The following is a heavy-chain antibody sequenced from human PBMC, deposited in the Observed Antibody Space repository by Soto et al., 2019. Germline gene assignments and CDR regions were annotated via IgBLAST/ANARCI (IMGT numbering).Heavy chain of an antibody. J-gene: IGHJ4*02. CDR3: AKFGMATTKRSPPYYIDY. CDR1: GFTFSSYA. D-gene: IGHD1-1*01. CDR2: ISGSGGGT. V-gene: IGHV3-23*01. Sequence: GGSLRLSCAASGFTFSSYAMSWVRQAPGKGLEWVSSISGSGGGTYYADSVKGRFTFSRDSSKNTLYLQMNSLRAEDTAVYYCAKFGMATTKRSPPYYIDYWGQGALVTVSS.